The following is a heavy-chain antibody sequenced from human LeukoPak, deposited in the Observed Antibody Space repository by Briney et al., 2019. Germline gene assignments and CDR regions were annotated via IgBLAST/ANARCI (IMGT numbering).Heavy chain of an antibody. Sequence: GGSLRLSCAASGFTFSTYGMHWVRQAPGKGLEWVAVISYDGSNIYYADSVKGRFTISRDNSKNTLYLQMNSLRAEDTAMYYCAKKWDLFEYWGQGTLVTVSS. J-gene: IGHJ4*02. D-gene: IGHD1-26*01. CDR3: AKKWDLFEY. V-gene: IGHV3-30*18. CDR1: GFTFSTYG. CDR2: ISYDGSNI.